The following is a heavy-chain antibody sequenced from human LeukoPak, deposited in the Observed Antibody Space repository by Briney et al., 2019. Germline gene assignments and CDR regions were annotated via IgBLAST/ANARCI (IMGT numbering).Heavy chain of an antibody. CDR3: ARGDYAPTDWFDP. V-gene: IGHV3-21*01. Sequence: GGSLRLSCAASGFTFSSYSMNWVRQAPGKGLEWVSSISSSSSYIYYADSVKGRFTISRDNAKNSLYLQMNSLRAEDTAVYYCARGDYAPTDWFDPWGQGTLVTVSS. D-gene: IGHD2-2*01. CDR1: GFTFSSYS. CDR2: ISSSSSYI. J-gene: IGHJ5*02.